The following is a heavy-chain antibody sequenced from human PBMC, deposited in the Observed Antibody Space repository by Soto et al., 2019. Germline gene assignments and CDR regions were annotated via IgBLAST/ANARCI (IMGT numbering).Heavy chain of an antibody. CDR3: ARQRLWGTSGYYYFEN. V-gene: IGHV5-51*01. D-gene: IGHD3-22*01. CDR1: GHIFSNYW. CDR2: IYPGDSDT. Sequence: PGESLKISCXGSGHIFSNYWIGWVRQMPGKGLEWIGTIYPGDSDTRYSPSFQGHVTITVDKSINTAYLQWSRLKASDTAMYYRARQRLWGTSGYYYFENWGQGTLVTVSS. J-gene: IGHJ4*02.